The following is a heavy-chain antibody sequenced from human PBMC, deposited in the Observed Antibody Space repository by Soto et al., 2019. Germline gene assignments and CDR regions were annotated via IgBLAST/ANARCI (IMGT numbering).Heavy chain of an antibody. CDR2: INHSGST. CDR1: GGSFSGYY. CDR3: AREQAQGYDY. Sequence: PSETLSLTCAVYGGSFSGYYWSWIRHPPGKGLEWIGEINHSGSTNYNPSLKSRVTISVDTSKNQFSLKLSSVTAADTAVYYCAREQAQGYDYWGRGTLVTVSS. J-gene: IGHJ4*02. D-gene: IGHD5-12*01. V-gene: IGHV4-34*01.